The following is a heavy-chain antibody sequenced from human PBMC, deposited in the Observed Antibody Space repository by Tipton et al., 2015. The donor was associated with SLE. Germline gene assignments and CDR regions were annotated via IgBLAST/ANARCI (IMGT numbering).Heavy chain of an antibody. Sequence: TLSLTCTVSGASISSGTYYWSWIRQHPGKGLEWIGYGYRSGGTFYNPSLKSRVSVSVDTSKNQFSLKLNSLTAADTAVYYCARGRTAESVVRAYYFDLWGQGTLVTVSS. CDR2: GYRSGGT. CDR1: GASISSGTYY. CDR3: ARGRTAESVVRAYYFDL. D-gene: IGHD3-10*01. J-gene: IGHJ4*02. V-gene: IGHV4-31*03.